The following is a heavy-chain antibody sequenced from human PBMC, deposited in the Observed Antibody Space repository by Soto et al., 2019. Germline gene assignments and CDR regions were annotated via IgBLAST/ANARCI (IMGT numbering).Heavy chain of an antibody. CDR1: GYTLTELS. D-gene: IGHD3-3*01. CDR3: ATAKGGVDFWSGLYGMDV. V-gene: IGHV1-24*01. Sequence: AAVQVPCKVSGYTLTELSMHGVRQAPGKGLEWMGGFDPEDGETIYAQKFQGRVTMTEDTSTDTAYMELSSLRSEDTAVYYCATAKGGVDFWSGLYGMDVWGQGTTVTVSS. CDR2: FDPEDGET. J-gene: IGHJ6*02.